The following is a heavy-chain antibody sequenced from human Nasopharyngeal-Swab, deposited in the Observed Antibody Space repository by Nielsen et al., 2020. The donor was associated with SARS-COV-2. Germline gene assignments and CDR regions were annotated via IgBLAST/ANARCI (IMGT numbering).Heavy chain of an antibody. CDR3: ARLGTESYHYYSLDV. CDR1: GFNFGDYA. Sequence: GESLKISCAASGFNFGDYAMHWVRQAPGKGLEWVSSISSSSNYIYYGDSVKGRFTISRDNTQKSLFLEMNSLRVEDTAVYYCARLGTESYHYYSLDVWGQGTTVTVSS. D-gene: IGHD1-1*01. V-gene: IGHV3-21*01. CDR2: ISSSSNYI. J-gene: IGHJ6*02.